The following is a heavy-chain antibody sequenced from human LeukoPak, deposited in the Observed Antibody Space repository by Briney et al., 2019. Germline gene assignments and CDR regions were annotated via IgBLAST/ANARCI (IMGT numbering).Heavy chain of an antibody. CDR1: GFTVSSNY. CDR2: IYSGGST. CDR3: ARLEKHGAFDI. Sequence: PGGSLRLSCAASGFTVSSNYMSWVREAPGKGLEWVSIIYSGGSTYYADSVKGRFTISRDNSKNTLFLQMNSLRAEDTAVYYCARLEKHGAFDIWGQGTMVTVSS. V-gene: IGHV3-53*01. J-gene: IGHJ3*02.